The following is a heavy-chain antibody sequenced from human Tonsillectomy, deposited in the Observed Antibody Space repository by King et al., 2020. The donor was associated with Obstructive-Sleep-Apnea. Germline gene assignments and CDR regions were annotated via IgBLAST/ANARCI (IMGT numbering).Heavy chain of an antibody. V-gene: IGHV4-59*08. D-gene: IGHD6-6*01. Sequence: VQLQESGPGLVKPSETLSLTCTVSGGSISNYYWSWIRQPPGKGLEWIGYIYYSGSTNYNPSLKSRVTISVDTSKNQFYLKLSSVTAADTAVYYCARFREQLVPHDAFDIWGQGTMVTVSS. J-gene: IGHJ3*02. CDR2: IYYSGST. CDR3: ARFREQLVPHDAFDI. CDR1: GGSISNYY.